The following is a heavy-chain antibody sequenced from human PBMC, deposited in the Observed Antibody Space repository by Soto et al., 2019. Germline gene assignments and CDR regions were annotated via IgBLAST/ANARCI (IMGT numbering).Heavy chain of an antibody. V-gene: IGHV3-21*01. CDR3: ASTTLSGYTSSWLLDY. D-gene: IGHD6-13*01. J-gene: IGHJ4*02. CDR1: GFTFSAYS. Sequence: EVQLVESGGGLVKPGGSLRLSCAASGFTFSAYSMNWVRQVPGKGLEWVSSISSSSSYIYYADSVKGRFTISRDNAKNSLYLQMNSLRAEDTAVYYCASTTLSGYTSSWLLDYWGQGALVTVSS. CDR2: ISSSSSYI.